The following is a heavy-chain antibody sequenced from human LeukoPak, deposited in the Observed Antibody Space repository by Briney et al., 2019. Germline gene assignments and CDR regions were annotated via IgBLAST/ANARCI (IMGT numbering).Heavy chain of an antibody. J-gene: IGHJ4*02. CDR1: GYTFTTYG. CDR3: AREGLGELTLDC. V-gene: IGHV1-18*01. Sequence: ASVEVSCKSSGYTFTTYGITWVRQAPGQGLEWMGWISTDNGDTNYAQKLQGRVTMTTDTSTSTAYMELRSLRSDDTAVYYCAREGLGELTLDCWGQGTLVTVSS. CDR2: ISTDNGDT. D-gene: IGHD3-16*01.